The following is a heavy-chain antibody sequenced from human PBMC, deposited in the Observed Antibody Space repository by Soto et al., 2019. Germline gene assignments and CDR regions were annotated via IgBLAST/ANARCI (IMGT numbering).Heavy chain of an antibody. D-gene: IGHD2-8*01. CDR3: AKNGQPPYYYYGMDV. V-gene: IGHV1-18*01. CDR1: GYTFTRYG. Sequence: QGQLVQSGGEVKKPGASVKVSCKASGYTFTRYGISWVRQAPGQGLEWMGWISGYNGDTKYAQKFQGRVTMTVDTSMNTAYMELRSLTSDDRAVYYCAKNGQPPYYYYGMDVWGQGTTVSVSS. J-gene: IGHJ6*02. CDR2: ISGYNGDT.